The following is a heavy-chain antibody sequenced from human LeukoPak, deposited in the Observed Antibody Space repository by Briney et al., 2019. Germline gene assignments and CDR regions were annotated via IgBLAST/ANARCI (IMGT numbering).Heavy chain of an antibody. Sequence: GRSLRLSCAASGFTFSSYGMHWVRQAPGKGLEWVAVIWYDGSNKYYADSVKGRFTIPRDNSKNTLYLQMNSLRAEDTAVYYCARDSLEGYSYGPIDYWGQGTLVTVSS. CDR1: GFTFSSYG. J-gene: IGHJ4*02. CDR2: IWYDGSNK. CDR3: ARDSLEGYSYGPIDY. V-gene: IGHV3-33*01. D-gene: IGHD5-18*01.